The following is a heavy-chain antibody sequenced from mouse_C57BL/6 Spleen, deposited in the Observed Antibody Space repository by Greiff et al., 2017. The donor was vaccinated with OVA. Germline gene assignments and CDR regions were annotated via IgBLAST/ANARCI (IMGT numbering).Heavy chain of an antibody. CDR3: ARSDYSDWFFAV. J-gene: IGHJ3*01. CDR1: GYTFTSYW. Sequence: QVQLQQPGAELVKPGASVKLSCKASGYTFTSYWMHWVKQRPGQGLEWIGMIHPNSGSTNYNEKFKSKATLTVDKSSSTADMHLSSLTSEDSAVYYCARSDYSDWFFAVWGPGTLGTVSA. D-gene: IGHD2-12*01. V-gene: IGHV1-64*01. CDR2: IHPNSGST.